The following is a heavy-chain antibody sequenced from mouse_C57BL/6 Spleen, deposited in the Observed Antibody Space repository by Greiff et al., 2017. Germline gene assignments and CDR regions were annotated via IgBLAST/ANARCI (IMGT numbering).Heavy chain of an antibody. J-gene: IGHJ3*01. CDR1: GYTFTSYW. V-gene: IGHV1-52*01. Sequence: QVQLQQPGAELVRPGSSVKLSCKASGYTFTSYWMHWVKQRPIQGLEWIGNIDPSDSETHYNQKFKDKATLTVDKSSSTAYMQLSSLTSEDSAAYYCARSLDDVWFAYWGQGTLVTVSA. CDR2: IDPSDSET. D-gene: IGHD2-12*01. CDR3: ARSLDDVWFAY.